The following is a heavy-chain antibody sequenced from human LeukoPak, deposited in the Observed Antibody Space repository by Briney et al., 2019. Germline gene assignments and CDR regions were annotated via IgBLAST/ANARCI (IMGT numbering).Heavy chain of an antibody. CDR2: ISSSSSTI. D-gene: IGHD3-10*02. Sequence: GGSLRLSCAASGFTFSSYSINWVRQAPGKGLEWVSYISSSSSTIYYADSVKGRFTISRDNARNSLYLQMNSLRAEDTAVYYCAELGITMIGGVWGKGTTVTISS. V-gene: IGHV3-48*01. J-gene: IGHJ6*04. CDR1: GFTFSSYS. CDR3: AELGITMIGGV.